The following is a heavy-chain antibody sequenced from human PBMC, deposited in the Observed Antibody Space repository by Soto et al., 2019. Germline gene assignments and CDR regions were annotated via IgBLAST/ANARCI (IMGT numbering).Heavy chain of an antibody. Sequence: SETLSLTCTVSGGSISSYYWSWIRQPPGKGLEWIGYIYYSGSTNYNPSLKSRLTISVDTSKNQFSLKLSSVTAADTAVYYCAREHCSGGSCYSNYFDYWGQGTLVTVSS. D-gene: IGHD2-15*01. CDR2: IYYSGST. CDR3: AREHCSGGSCYSNYFDY. V-gene: IGHV4-59*01. CDR1: GGSISSYY. J-gene: IGHJ4*02.